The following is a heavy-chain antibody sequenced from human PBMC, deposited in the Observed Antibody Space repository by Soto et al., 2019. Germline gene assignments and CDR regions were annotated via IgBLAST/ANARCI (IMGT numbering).Heavy chain of an antibody. J-gene: IGHJ5*02. Sequence: SETLSLTCTVSGGSISSGGYYWSWIRQHPGKGLEWIGYIYYSGSTYYNPSLKSRVTISVDTSKNQFSLKLSSVTAADTAVYYCARGPRYCSGGSCRYNWFDPWGQGTLVTVSS. CDR3: ARGPRYCSGGSCRYNWFDP. CDR2: IYYSGST. CDR1: GGSISSGGYY. D-gene: IGHD2-15*01. V-gene: IGHV4-31*03.